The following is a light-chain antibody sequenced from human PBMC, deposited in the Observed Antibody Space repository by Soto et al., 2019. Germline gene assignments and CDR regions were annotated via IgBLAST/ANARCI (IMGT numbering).Light chain of an antibody. CDR3: QHYNSYSLT. Sequence: GDSVTITCRASQSISSWLAWYQQKPGKAPKLLIYDASSLESGVPSRFSGSGSGTEFTPTISSLQPDDFATYYCQHYNSYSLTFGGGTKVDIK. CDR2: DAS. J-gene: IGKJ4*01. CDR1: QSISSW. V-gene: IGKV1-5*01.